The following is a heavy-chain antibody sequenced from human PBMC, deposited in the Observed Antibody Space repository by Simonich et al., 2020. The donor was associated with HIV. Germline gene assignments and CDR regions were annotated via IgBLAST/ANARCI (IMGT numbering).Heavy chain of an antibody. Sequence: QVQLPQWGAGLLKPSETLSLTCAVYGGSFSGYYWSWIRQPPGKGLEWIGEIKHSGITNYKSSLNSRATISVDKSKNQFSLKLSSVTAADTAIYYCARRDRELILYFDYWGQGNLVTVSS. CDR2: IKHSGIT. CDR3: ARRDRELILYFDY. CDR1: GGSFSGYY. D-gene: IGHD3-3*01. J-gene: IGHJ4*02. V-gene: IGHV4-34*01.